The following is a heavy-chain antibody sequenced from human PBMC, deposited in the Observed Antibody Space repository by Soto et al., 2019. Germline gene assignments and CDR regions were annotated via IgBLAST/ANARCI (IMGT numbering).Heavy chain of an antibody. CDR1: GFTFSSYA. CDR2: ISGSGGST. D-gene: IGHD2-15*01. CDR3: AKWPHRSAVVVAAKDY. Sequence: HPGGSLRLSCAASGFTFSSYAMSWVRQAPGKGLEWVSAISGSGGSTYYADSVKGRFTISRDNSKNTLYLQMNSLRAEDTAVYYCAKWPHRSAVVVAAKDYWGQGTLVTVSS. J-gene: IGHJ4*02. V-gene: IGHV3-23*01.